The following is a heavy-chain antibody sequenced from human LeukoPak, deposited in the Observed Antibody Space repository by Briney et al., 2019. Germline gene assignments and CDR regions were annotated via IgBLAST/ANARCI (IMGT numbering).Heavy chain of an antibody. V-gene: IGHV4-34*01. D-gene: IGHD3-10*01. J-gene: IGHJ4*02. CDR3: ARGITMVRGVPSKYYFDY. Sequence: SETLSLTCAVYGXSFSGYYWSWIRQPPGKGLEWIGEINHSGRTNYNPSLKSRVTISVDTSKNQFSLKLSSVTAADTAVYYCARGITMVRGVPSKYYFDYWGQGTLVTVSS. CDR1: GXSFSGYY. CDR2: INHSGRT.